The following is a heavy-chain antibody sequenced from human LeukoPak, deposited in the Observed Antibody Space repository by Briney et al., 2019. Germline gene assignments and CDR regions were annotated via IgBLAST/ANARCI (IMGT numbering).Heavy chain of an antibody. CDR2: IRYDGSNK. Sequence: GGSLRLSCAASGFTFSSYGMHWVRQAPGEGLEWVAFIRYDGSNKYYADSVKGRFTISRDNSKNTLYLQMNSLRAEDTAVYYCAKDGLPNLYYYYMDVWGKGTTVTVSS. CDR3: AKDGLPNLYYYYMDV. V-gene: IGHV3-30*02. CDR1: GFTFSSYG. D-gene: IGHD1-14*01. J-gene: IGHJ6*03.